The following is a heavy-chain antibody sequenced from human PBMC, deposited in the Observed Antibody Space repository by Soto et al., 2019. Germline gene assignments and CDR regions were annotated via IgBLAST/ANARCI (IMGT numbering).Heavy chain of an antibody. D-gene: IGHD3-3*01. V-gene: IGHV4-4*07. Sequence: SETLSLTCSVSGGTISGYYWTWIRQPAGKGLEWIGRIYSSGNTKYNPSLQSRVTMSLDTPNNQFSLRLTSVTAADTAVYYCARGQRFSDWFDPWGQGTLVTVSS. CDR3: ARGQRFSDWFDP. J-gene: IGHJ5*02. CDR1: GGTISGYY. CDR2: IYSSGNT.